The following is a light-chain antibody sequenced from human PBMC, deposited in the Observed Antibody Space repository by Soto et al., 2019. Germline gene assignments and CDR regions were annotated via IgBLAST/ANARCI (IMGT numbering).Light chain of an antibody. CDR1: IGDVGGYNY. CDR3: CSHAGSYTYV. Sequence: QSALTQPRSVSGSPGQSLTISCTGTIGDVGGYNYVSWYQQHPGKVPKLMIYDVTKRPSGVPDRFSGSKSGNTASLTISGLQSEDEADYYCCSHAGSYTYVFGTGTKLTVL. CDR2: DVT. J-gene: IGLJ1*01. V-gene: IGLV2-11*01.